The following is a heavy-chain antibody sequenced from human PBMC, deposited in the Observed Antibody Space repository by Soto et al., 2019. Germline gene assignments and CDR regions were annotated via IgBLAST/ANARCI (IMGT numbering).Heavy chain of an antibody. CDR3: ARGYCSGGSCYRIRNGYSYVIPYYFDY. J-gene: IGHJ4*02. CDR1: GGTFSSYA. Sequence: SVKVSCKASGGTFSSYAISWVRQAPGQGLEWMGGIIPIFGTANYAQKFQGRVTITADKSTSTAYMELSSLRSEDTAVYYCARGYCSGGSCYRIRNGYSYVIPYYFDYWGQGTLVTVSS. CDR2: IIPIFGTA. D-gene: IGHD2-15*01. V-gene: IGHV1-69*06.